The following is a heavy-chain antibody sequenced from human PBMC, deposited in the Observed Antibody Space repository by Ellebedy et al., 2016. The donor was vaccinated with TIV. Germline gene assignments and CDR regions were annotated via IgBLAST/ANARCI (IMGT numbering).Heavy chain of an antibody. J-gene: IGHJ4*02. CDR2: INPNARGT. CDR1: GYTFTGYY. CDR3: ARGGLTGITWGNYFDY. V-gene: IGHV1-46*01. D-gene: IGHD1-7*01. Sequence: ASVKVSCKASGYTFTGYYMHWVRLAPGQRLEWMGIINPNARGTSYAPQFQGRVTMTMDTSTSTVYMELSSLTSDDTAVYYCARGGLTGITWGNYFDYWGQGTLVTVSS.